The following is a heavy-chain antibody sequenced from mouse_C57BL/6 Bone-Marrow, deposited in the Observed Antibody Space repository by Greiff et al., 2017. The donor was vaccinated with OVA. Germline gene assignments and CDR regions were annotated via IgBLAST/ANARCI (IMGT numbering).Heavy chain of an antibody. CDR1: GYTFTSYW. Sequence: QVQLKQSGAELVRPGTSVKLSCKASGYTFTSYWMHWVKQRPGQGLEWIGVIDPSDSYTNYNQKFKGKATLTVDTSSSTAYMQLSSLTSEDSAVYYCAIDSSGFPRRWGQGTLVTVSA. D-gene: IGHD3-2*02. V-gene: IGHV1-59*01. CDR3: AIDSSGFPRR. J-gene: IGHJ3*02. CDR2: IDPSDSYT.